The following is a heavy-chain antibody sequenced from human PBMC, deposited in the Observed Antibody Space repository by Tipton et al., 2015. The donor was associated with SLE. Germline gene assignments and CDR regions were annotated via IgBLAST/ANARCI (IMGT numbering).Heavy chain of an antibody. CDR3: ASRPVVTGEGAGDY. CDR2: IYYSGST. D-gene: IGHD2-21*02. V-gene: IGHV4-39*07. J-gene: IGHJ4*02. CDR1: GGSISSSSYY. Sequence: TLSLTCTVSGGSISSSSYYWGWIRQPPGKGLEWIGSIYYSGSTYYNPSLKSRVTISVDTSKNQFSLKLSSVTAADTAVYYCASRPVVTGEGAGDYWGQGTLVSVSS.